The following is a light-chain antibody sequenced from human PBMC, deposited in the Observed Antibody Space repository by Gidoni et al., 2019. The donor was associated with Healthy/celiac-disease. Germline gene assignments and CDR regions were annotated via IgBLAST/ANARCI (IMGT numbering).Light chain of an antibody. Sequence: SALTQPAPLSRSPGQSTTISCTGTRTVVGGYNDVSWYHQHPGKAPKLMIDDVSNRPSGVSNRFSGSKSGNTASLTISGLQAEDEADYYCSSYTSSSTLVFGGGTKLTVL. CDR3: SSYTSSSTLV. CDR2: DVS. V-gene: IGLV2-14*01. CDR1: RTVVGGYND. J-gene: IGLJ2*01.